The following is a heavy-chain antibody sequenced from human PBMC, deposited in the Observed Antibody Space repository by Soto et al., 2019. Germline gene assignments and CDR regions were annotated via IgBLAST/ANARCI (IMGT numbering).Heavy chain of an antibody. CDR2: ISGSGGST. Sequence: PGGSLRLSCAASGFTFSSYAMSWVRQAPGKGLEWVSAISGSGGSTYYADSVKGRFTISRDNSKNTLYLQMNSLRAEDTAVYYCAKSNLIMITFGGAPASDYWGQGTLVTVSS. J-gene: IGHJ4*02. D-gene: IGHD3-16*01. V-gene: IGHV3-23*01. CDR1: GFTFSSYA. CDR3: AKSNLIMITFGGAPASDY.